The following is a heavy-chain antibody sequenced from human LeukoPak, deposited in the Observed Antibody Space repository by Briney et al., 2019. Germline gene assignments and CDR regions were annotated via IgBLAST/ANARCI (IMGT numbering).Heavy chain of an antibody. V-gene: IGHV3-7*01. D-gene: IGHD1-20*01. CDR2: IKPDGSDK. CDR3: LTGGC. J-gene: IGHJ4*02. CDR1: EFTFTSYW. Sequence: GGSLRLSCAASEFTFTSYWMNWVRRAPGKGLEWVANIKPDGSDKYYVDSVRGRFTISRDNAKKSLYLQMNSLRVEDTALYYCLTGGCWGQGIAVTVSS.